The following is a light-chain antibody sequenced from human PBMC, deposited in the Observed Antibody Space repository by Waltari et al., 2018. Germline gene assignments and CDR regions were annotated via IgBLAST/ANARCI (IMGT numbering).Light chain of an antibody. Sequence: DIQMTQSPSSLSASVGDRFTITCRASQNIRNFLNWYQQKPGKAPRLLIYAATTLQTGVPARFSGNRSGTDFTLTIRDLQAEDAAVYYCQQYFDSPLTFGPGTRVEI. CDR2: AAT. CDR3: QQYFDSPLT. V-gene: IGKV1-39*01. CDR1: QNIRNF. J-gene: IGKJ3*01.